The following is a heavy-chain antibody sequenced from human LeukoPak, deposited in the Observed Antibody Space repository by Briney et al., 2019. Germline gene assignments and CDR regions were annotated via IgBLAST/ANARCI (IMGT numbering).Heavy chain of an antibody. CDR1: GFTFSSYS. CDR2: ISSSSSTI. D-gene: IGHD6-19*01. Sequence: GSLRLSCAASGFTFSSYSMNWVRQAPGKGLEWVSYISSSSSTIYYADSVKGRFTISRDNAKNSLYLQMNSLRAEDTAVYYCARAVVVSGTYYYYMDVWGKGTTVTVSS. V-gene: IGHV3-48*01. J-gene: IGHJ6*03. CDR3: ARAVVVSGTYYYYMDV.